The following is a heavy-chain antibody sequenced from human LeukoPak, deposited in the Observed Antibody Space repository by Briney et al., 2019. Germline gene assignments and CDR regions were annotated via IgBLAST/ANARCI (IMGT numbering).Heavy chain of an antibody. CDR3: AGEGYYYGHQDY. D-gene: IGHD3-10*01. CDR1: GFTFSSYW. J-gene: IGHJ4*02. Sequence: GGSLRLSYAASGFTFSSYWMSWVRQAPGKGLEWVAQIKPDGSDKYYVDSVKGRFTISRDNAKNSLNLQMNSLRAEDTAVYYCAGEGYYYGHQDYWGQGTLVTVSS. CDR2: IKPDGSDK. V-gene: IGHV3-7*01.